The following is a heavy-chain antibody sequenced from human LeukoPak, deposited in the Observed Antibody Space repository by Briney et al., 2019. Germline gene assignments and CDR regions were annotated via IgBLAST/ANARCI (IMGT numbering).Heavy chain of an antibody. Sequence: PSETLSLTCTVSGGSVTSVTYYWGWVRQPPGKGLEWIGSIYYPRSTYNTHYSPSLKSRVTISVDTSKNQFSLKLSSVTAADTAVYYCARAPTLIKMVREYGFDYWGQGTLVTVSS. V-gene: IGHV4-39*07. CDR3: ARAPTLIKMVREYGFDY. D-gene: IGHD3-10*01. CDR2: IYYPRST. CDR1: GGSVTSVTYY. J-gene: IGHJ4*02.